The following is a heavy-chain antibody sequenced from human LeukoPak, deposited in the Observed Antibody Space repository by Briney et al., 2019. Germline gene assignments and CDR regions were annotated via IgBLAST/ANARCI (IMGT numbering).Heavy chain of an antibody. CDR2: ISSSGSTI. D-gene: IGHD2-15*01. CDR3: ARDRLGYCSGGSCGWSMDV. CDR1: GFTFSSYE. J-gene: IGHJ6*02. Sequence: GGSLRLSCAASGFTFSSYEMNCVRQAPGKGLEWVSYISSSGSTIYYADSVKGRFTISRDNAKNSLYLQMNSLRAEDTAVYYCARDRLGYCSGGSCGWSMDVWGQGTTVTVSS. V-gene: IGHV3-48*03.